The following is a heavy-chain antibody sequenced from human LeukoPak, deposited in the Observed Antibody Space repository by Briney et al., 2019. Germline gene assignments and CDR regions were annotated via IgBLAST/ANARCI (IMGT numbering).Heavy chain of an antibody. CDR1: GFTFDDYG. CDR3: ARCLPPDPDRLLPDY. Sequence: PGGSLRLSCAASGFTFDDYGMSWVRQAPGKGLEWVSGINWNGGSTGYADSVKGRFTISRDNAKNSLYLQTNSLRAEDTALYYCARCLPPDPDRLLPDYWGQGTLVTVSS. V-gene: IGHV3-20*04. J-gene: IGHJ4*02. D-gene: IGHD1-14*01. CDR2: INWNGGST.